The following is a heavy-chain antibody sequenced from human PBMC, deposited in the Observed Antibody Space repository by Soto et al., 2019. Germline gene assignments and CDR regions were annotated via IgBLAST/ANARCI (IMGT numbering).Heavy chain of an antibody. CDR3: AKDTSNYYGSGPTFN. CDR1: GYPFNSYA. V-gene: IGHV3-23*01. D-gene: IGHD3-10*01. Sequence: PGGSLRLSCAASGYPFNSYAMSWVRQAPGKGLEWVSAISGSGGSTYYADSVKGRFTISRDNSKNTLYLQMNSLRAEDTAVYYCAKDTSNYYGSGPTFNWGQGTLVTVS. J-gene: IGHJ4*02. CDR2: ISGSGGST.